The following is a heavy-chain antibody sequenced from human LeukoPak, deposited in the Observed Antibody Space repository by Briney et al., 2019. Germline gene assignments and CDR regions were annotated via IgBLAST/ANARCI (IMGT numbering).Heavy chain of an antibody. CDR1: GFTFSNAW. Sequence: GGSLRLSCAASGFTFSNAWMNWVRQAPGKGLEWVANIKQDGSEKYYVDSVKGRFTISRDNAKNSLYLQMNSLRAEDTAVYYCARDSMPEDYWGQGTLVTVSS. D-gene: IGHD2-2*01. J-gene: IGHJ4*02. CDR2: IKQDGSEK. V-gene: IGHV3-7*01. CDR3: ARDSMPEDY.